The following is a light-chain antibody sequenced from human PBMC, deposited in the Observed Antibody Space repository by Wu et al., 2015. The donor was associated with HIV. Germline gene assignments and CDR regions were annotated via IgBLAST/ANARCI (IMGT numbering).Light chain of an antibody. V-gene: IGKV3-20*01. CDR2: GTS. CDR1: QSVRSTY. Sequence: EIVLTQSPGTLSLSPGERVTLFCRASQSVRSTYLAWYQYKPGQAPRLLIYGTSSRATGIPDRFNGSGSGTDFTLTISRLEAEDFAVYYCQQYGNSRYSFGQGTKAGDQT. CDR3: QQYGNSRYS. J-gene: IGKJ2*03.